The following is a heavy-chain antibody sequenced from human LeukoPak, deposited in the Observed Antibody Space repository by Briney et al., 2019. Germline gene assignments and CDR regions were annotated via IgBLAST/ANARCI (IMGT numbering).Heavy chain of an antibody. Sequence: GGSLRLSCAASGFTFSIYTMNWVRQAPGKGLEWVSSISSSTYTYYADSVKGRFTISRDNAKNSLYLQMNSLRAEDTAVYYCARDLHSGEVDIWGQGTMVTVSS. J-gene: IGHJ3*02. CDR1: GFTFSIYT. CDR2: ISSSTYT. CDR3: ARDLHSGEVDI. V-gene: IGHV3-21*01. D-gene: IGHD7-27*01.